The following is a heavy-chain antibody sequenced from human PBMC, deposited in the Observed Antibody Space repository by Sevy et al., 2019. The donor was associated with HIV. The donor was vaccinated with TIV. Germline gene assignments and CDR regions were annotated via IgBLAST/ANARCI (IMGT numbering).Heavy chain of an antibody. CDR1: GFTFTTFA. Sequence: ASVKVSCKASGFTFTTFAIHWVRQAPGRGPEWMGWINGGNGNTRYSETFRGGVSITRGPFATTVFMELSSLGFEDTAVYSCARERGSIKSFDLWGQGSLVTVSS. D-gene: IGHD3-3*02. J-gene: IGHJ4*02. CDR2: INGGNGNT. V-gene: IGHV1-3*01. CDR3: ARERGSIKSFDL.